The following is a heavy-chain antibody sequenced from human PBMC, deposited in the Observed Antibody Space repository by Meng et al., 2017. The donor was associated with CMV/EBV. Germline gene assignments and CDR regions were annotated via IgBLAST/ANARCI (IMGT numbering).Heavy chain of an antibody. CDR1: GFTFSSYE. Sequence: GGSLRLSCAASGFTFSSYEMNWVRQAPGKGLEWVSYISSSGSTIYYADSVKGRFTISRDNAKNSLYLQMNSLRAEDTALYYCAKDIANYYDSSGDLDYWGQGTLVTVSS. CDR3: AKDIANYYDSSGDLDY. J-gene: IGHJ4*02. V-gene: IGHV3-48*03. CDR2: ISSSGSTI. D-gene: IGHD3-22*01.